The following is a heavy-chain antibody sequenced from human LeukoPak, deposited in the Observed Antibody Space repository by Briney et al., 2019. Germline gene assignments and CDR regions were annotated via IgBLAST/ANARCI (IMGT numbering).Heavy chain of an antibody. CDR2: ISSSSSYI. J-gene: IGHJ4*02. D-gene: IGHD6-19*01. CDR3: ARDGVGIAVAGTDH. Sequence: GGSLRLSCAASGFTFSSYSMNWVRQAPGKGLEWVSSISSSSSYIYYAGSVKGRFTISRDNAKNSLYLQMNSLRAEDTAVYYCARDGVGIAVAGTDHWGQGTLVTVSS. CDR1: GFTFSSYS. V-gene: IGHV3-21*01.